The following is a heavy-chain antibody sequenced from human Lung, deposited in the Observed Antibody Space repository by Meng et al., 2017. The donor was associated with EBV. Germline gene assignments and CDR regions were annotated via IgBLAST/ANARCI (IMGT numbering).Heavy chain of an antibody. CDR2: INPNNGGA. V-gene: IGHV1-2*06. J-gene: IGHJ4*02. CDR1: GYTFTGYY. CDR3: ARDLSGYYSFVDY. D-gene: IGHD3-22*01. Sequence: GERVSSGEEVKSPGASVKVSCKASGYTFTGYYMQWVRQAPGQGLEWMGRINPNNGGANYAQQFQGRVTMTTDTSISTAYMELSRLRSDDTAVYYCARDLSGYYSFVDYWGQGTLVTVSS.